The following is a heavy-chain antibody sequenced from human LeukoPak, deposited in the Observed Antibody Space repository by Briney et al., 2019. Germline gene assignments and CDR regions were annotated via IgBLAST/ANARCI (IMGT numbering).Heavy chain of an antibody. CDR1: GFTLSSYS. CDR3: ARGGGLDV. Sequence: PGGSLRLSCAASGFTLSSYSMNWVRQAPGKGLEWVASINHNGNVNYYVDSVKGRFIISRDNAKNSLYLQMSNLRAEDTAVYFCARGGGLDVWGQGATVTVSS. J-gene: IGHJ6*02. CDR2: INHNGNVN. V-gene: IGHV3-7*03. D-gene: IGHD3-16*01.